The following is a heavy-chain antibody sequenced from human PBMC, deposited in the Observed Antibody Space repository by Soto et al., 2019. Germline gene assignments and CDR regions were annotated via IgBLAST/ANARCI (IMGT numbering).Heavy chain of an antibody. CDR3: ARDSVVRGVGKWFDP. J-gene: IGHJ5*02. V-gene: IGHV1-46*01. CDR2: INPSGGST. D-gene: IGHD3-10*01. Sequence: ASVKVSCKASGYTFTSYYMHWVRQAPGQGLEWMGIINPSGGSTSYAQKFQGRVTMTRDTSTSTVYMELSSLRSEDTAVYYCARDSVVRGVGKWFDPWGQGTLVTVSS. CDR1: GYTFTSYY.